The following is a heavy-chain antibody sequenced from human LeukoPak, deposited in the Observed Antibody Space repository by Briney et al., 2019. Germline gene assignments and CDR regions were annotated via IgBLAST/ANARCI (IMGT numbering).Heavy chain of an antibody. CDR3: AKDRGSVVVPAATIFDY. J-gene: IGHJ4*02. Sequence: GGSLRLSCAASGFTFSSYAMSWVRQAPGKGLEWVSAISSSGGSTYYADSVKGRFTISRDNSKNTLYLQMNSLRAEDTAVYYCAKDRGSVVVPAATIFDYWGQGTLVTVSS. D-gene: IGHD2-2*01. CDR2: ISSSGGST. V-gene: IGHV3-23*01. CDR1: GFTFSSYA.